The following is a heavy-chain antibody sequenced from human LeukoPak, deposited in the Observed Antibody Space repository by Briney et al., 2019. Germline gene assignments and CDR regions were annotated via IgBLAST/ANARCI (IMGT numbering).Heavy chain of an antibody. V-gene: IGHV3-48*03. Sequence: GGSLRLSCAASGFTFSSYEMNWIRQAPGKGLEWVSYISSSGSTIYYADSLKGRFTISRDNAKNSLYLQMNSLRAEDTAVYYCARAHYYDSSGLDFWGQGTLVTVSS. CDR2: ISSSGSTI. D-gene: IGHD3-22*01. CDR1: GFTFSSYE. J-gene: IGHJ4*02. CDR3: ARAHYYDSSGLDF.